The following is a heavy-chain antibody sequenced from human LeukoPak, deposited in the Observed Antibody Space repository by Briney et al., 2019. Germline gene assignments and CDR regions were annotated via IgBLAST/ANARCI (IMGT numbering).Heavy chain of an antibody. Sequence: ASVKVSCKASGYTFTSYGISWVRQAPGQGLEWMGWISAYNGNTNYAQKLQDRVTMTTDTSTSTAYMELRSLRSDDTAVYYCARLKWELLSVYYYMDAWGKGTTVTVSS. D-gene: IGHD1-26*01. CDR2: ISAYNGNT. J-gene: IGHJ6*03. CDR1: GYTFTSYG. CDR3: ARLKWELLSVYYYMDA. V-gene: IGHV1-18*01.